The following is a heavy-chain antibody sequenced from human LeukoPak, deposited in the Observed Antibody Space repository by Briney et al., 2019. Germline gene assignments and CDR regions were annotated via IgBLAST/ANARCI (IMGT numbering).Heavy chain of an antibody. CDR1: GYTFTSYG. V-gene: IGHV1-18*01. CDR3: ARDFGDYHYYYYMDV. Sequence: GASVKVSCKASGYTFTSYGISWVRQAPGQGLEWMGWISAYNGNTNYAQKLQGRVTMTTDTSTSTAYMELRSLRSDDTAVYYCARDFGDYHYYYYMDVWGKGTTVTVSS. J-gene: IGHJ6*03. CDR2: ISAYNGNT. D-gene: IGHD4-17*01.